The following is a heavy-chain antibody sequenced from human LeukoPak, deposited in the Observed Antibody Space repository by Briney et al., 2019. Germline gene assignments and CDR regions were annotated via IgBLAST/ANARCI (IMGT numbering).Heavy chain of an antibody. Sequence: SETLSLTCTVSGGSISSSSYYWGWIRQPPGKGLEWIGSIYYSGSTYYNPSLKSRVTISVDTSKNQFSLKLSSVTAADTAVYYCARAQGGSEWELFDYWGQGTLVTVSS. CDR1: GGSISSSSYY. CDR2: IYYSGST. J-gene: IGHJ4*02. CDR3: ARAQGGSEWELFDY. D-gene: IGHD1-26*01. V-gene: IGHV4-39*07.